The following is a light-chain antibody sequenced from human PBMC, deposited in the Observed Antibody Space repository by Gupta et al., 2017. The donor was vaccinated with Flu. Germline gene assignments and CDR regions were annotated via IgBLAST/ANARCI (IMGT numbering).Light chain of an antibody. J-gene: IGLJ2*01. V-gene: IGLV3-21*02. Sequence: SYVLTQPPSVSLAPVQTATITFRGASIGNKNVHWYQQKPGQAPLLLVFDDSDRPTGIPERFSGSNFGNTATLTISRVEAGDEADYYCQVWYSDSYNVVFGGGTKLTVL. CDR3: QVWYSDSYNVV. CDR2: DDS. CDR1: SIGNKN.